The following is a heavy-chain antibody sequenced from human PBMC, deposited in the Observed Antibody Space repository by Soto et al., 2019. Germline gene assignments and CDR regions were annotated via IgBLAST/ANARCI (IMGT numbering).Heavy chain of an antibody. D-gene: IGHD3-3*01. Sequence: ASVKVSCKASGYTFTSYDINWVRQATGQGLKWMGWMNPNSGNTGYAQKFQGRVTMTRNTSISTAYMELSSLRSEDTAVYYCARGASITIFGVAKWFGPWGQGTLVTVSS. CDR1: GYTFTSYD. V-gene: IGHV1-8*01. CDR2: MNPNSGNT. J-gene: IGHJ5*02. CDR3: ARGASITIFGVAKWFGP.